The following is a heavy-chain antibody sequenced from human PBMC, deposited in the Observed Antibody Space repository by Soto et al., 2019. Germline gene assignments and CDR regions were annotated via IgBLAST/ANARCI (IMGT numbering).Heavy chain of an antibody. D-gene: IGHD3-10*01. CDR2: INPNSGGT. CDR3: ARGRGELYDAFDI. Sequence: ASVKVSCKASGYTFTGYYMHWVRQAPGQGLEWMGWINPNSGGTNYAQKFQGWVTMTRDTSISTAYMELSRLRSDDTAVYYCARGRGELYDAFDIWGQGTMVTVSS. J-gene: IGHJ3*02. V-gene: IGHV1-2*04. CDR1: GYTFTGYY.